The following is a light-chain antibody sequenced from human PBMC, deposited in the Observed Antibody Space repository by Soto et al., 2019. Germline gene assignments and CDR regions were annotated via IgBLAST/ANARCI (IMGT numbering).Light chain of an antibody. CDR3: QQYGSPPIT. CDR2: GAS. J-gene: IGKJ5*01. CDR1: QSVSID. Sequence: EIVMTHSPATLSVSPGERSTLSCRASQSVSIDLAWYQQTPGQAPRLLIYGASSRATGIPDRFSGSGSGTDFTLTISRLEPEDFAVYYCQQYGSPPITFGQGTRLETK. V-gene: IGKV3-20*01.